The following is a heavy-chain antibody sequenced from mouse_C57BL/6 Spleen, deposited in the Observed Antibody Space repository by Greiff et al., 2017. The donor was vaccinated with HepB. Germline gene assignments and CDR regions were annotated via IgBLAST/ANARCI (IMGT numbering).Heavy chain of an antibody. CDR3: ALLRRHWYFDV. CDR2: IYPRDGDT. D-gene: IGHD2-4*01. J-gene: IGHJ1*03. CDR1: GYAFSSYW. V-gene: IGHV1-80*01. Sequence: QVQLQQSGAELVKPGASVKISCKASGYAFSSYWMNWVKQRPGKGLEWIGQIYPRDGDTNYNGKFKGKATLTADKSSSTAYMQLSSLTSEDSAVYFCALLRRHWYFDVWGTGTTVTVSS.